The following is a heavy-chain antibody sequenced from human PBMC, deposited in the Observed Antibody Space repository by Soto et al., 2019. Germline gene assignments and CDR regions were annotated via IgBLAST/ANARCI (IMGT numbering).Heavy chain of an antibody. CDR2: ISYDGSNK. V-gene: IGHV3-30-3*01. CDR1: GFTFSSYA. CDR3: ARAVRGVIILEKKFEPQLDY. Sequence: GGSLRLSCAASGFTFSSYAMHWVRQAPGKGLEWVAVISYDGSNKYYADSVKGRFTISRDNSKNTLYLQMNSLRAEDTAVYYCARAVRGVIILEKKFEPQLDYWGQGTLVTVSS. J-gene: IGHJ4*02. D-gene: IGHD3-10*02.